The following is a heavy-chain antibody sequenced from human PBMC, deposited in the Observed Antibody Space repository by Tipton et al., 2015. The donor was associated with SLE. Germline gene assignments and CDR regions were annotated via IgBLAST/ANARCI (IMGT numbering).Heavy chain of an antibody. CDR1: GASISSLY. V-gene: IGHV4-59*08. D-gene: IGHD6-6*01. CDR2: ISYSGST. J-gene: IGHJ6*03. Sequence: TLSLTCTVSGASISSLYWSWIRQPPGKGLEWIGCISYSGSTNYNPSLRSRVTLSIDTPKNQFSLKLSSVTAADTAVYYCAMAARPYYYMDVWGKGTTVTVSS. CDR3: AMAARPYYYMDV.